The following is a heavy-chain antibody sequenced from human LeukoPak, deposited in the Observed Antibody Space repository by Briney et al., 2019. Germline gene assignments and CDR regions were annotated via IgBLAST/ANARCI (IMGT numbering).Heavy chain of an antibody. J-gene: IGHJ5*02. CDR2: IRAYNGNT. CDR1: GYTFTTYG. D-gene: IGHD3-10*01. CDR3: ARDVEAACRGWFDP. Sequence: GASVKVSCKASGYTFTTYGINGMGQAPAQGLAGMGWIRAYNGNTKYAQKCQGRVTRNTETSTSTAYMELRSLRSEDTAVYYCARDVEAACRGWFDPWGQGTLVSVSS. V-gene: IGHV1-18*01.